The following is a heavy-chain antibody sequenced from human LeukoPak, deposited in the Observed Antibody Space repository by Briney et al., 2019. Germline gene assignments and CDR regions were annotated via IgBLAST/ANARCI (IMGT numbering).Heavy chain of an antibody. J-gene: IGHJ4*02. CDR3: ATVSNGILSSSWSPRLFDY. Sequence: ASVKVSCKVSGYTLTELSMHWVRQAPGKGLEWMGGFDPEDGETIYAQKFQGRVTMTEDTSTDTAYMELSSLRSEDAAVYYCATVSNGILSSSWSPRLFDYWGQGTLVTVSS. CDR1: GYTLTELS. CDR2: FDPEDGET. V-gene: IGHV1-24*01. D-gene: IGHD6-13*01.